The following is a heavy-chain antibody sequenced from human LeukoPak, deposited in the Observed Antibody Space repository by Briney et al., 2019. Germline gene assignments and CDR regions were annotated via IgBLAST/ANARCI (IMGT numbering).Heavy chain of an antibody. CDR2: IYPGDSET. CDR1: GYSLTSYW. CDR3: ARSPRESDY. J-gene: IGHJ4*02. Sequence: GESLKISCKGSGYSLTSYWIAWVRQMPGKGLEWMGIIYPGDSETRYSPSFQGQVTISADKSIGTAYLQWSSLKASDTAMYYCARSPRESDYWGQGTLVTVSS. V-gene: IGHV5-51*01.